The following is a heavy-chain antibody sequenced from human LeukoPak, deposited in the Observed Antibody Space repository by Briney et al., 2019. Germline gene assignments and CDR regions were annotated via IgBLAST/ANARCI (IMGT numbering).Heavy chain of an antibody. J-gene: IGHJ6*03. CDR3: VRDPSYGSSWYYYMDV. CDR1: GLTVNNNY. Sequence: GGSLRLSCAASGLTVNNNYMSWVRQAPGKGLEWVSVIYSGGSTYYADSVKGRFTISRDNSKNSLYLQMDSLRVEDTAVYYCVRDPSYGSSWYYYMDVWGKGTTVTVSS. D-gene: IGHD6-13*01. V-gene: IGHV3-66*01. CDR2: IYSGGST.